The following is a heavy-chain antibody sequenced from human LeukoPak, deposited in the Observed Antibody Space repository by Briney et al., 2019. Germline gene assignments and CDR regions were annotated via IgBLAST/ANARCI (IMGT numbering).Heavy chain of an antibody. CDR1: GFTFSSYS. J-gene: IGHJ3*02. CDR2: ISSSSSTI. CDR3: ARGAASGSYHNDAFDI. V-gene: IGHV3-48*02. D-gene: IGHD1-26*01. Sequence: PGGSLRLSCAASGFTFSSYSMNWVRQAPGKGLEWVSYISSSSSTIYYADSVKGRFTISRDNAKNSLYLQMSSLRDEDTAVYYCARGAASGSYHNDAFDIWGQGTMVTVS.